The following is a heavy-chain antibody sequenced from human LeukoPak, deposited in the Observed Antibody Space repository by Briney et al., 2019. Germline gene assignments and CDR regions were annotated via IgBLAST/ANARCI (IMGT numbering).Heavy chain of an antibody. CDR1: GASISNYY. J-gene: IGHJ6*03. V-gene: IGHV4-4*07. D-gene: IGHD2-15*01. Sequence: SETLSLTCTVSGASISNYYWSWIRQPAGKGLEWIGRVYSSGSTNYNPSLKSRVTISVDTSKNQFSLKLSSVTAADTAVYYCARGYCSGGSCYSYYYYNYMDVWGKGTTVTVSS. CDR2: VYSSGST. CDR3: ARGYCSGGSCYSYYYYNYMDV.